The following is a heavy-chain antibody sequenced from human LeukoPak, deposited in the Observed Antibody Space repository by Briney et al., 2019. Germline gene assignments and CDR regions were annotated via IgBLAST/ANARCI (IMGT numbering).Heavy chain of an antibody. Sequence: SETLSLTCAVYGGSFSGYYWSWIRQPPGKGLEWIGEINHSGSTNYNPSLKSRVTISVDTSKNQFSLKLSSVTAADTAVYYCARSPLILHRSKEYGMDVWGQGTTVTVSS. CDR3: ARSPLILHRSKEYGMDV. CDR2: INHSGST. V-gene: IGHV4-34*01. CDR1: GGSFSGYY. D-gene: IGHD2/OR15-2a*01. J-gene: IGHJ6*02.